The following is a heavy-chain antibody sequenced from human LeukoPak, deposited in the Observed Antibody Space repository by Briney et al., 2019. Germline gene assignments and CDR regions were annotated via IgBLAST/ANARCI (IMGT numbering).Heavy chain of an antibody. V-gene: IGHV1-69*13. CDR2: IIPIFGTA. CDR3: AREIVIRAGYFYDSSGPCDY. Sequence: GASVKVSCKASGGTFISYAISWVRQAPGQGLEWMGGIIPIFGTANYVQKFQGRVTITADEPTSTAYMELSSLRSEDTAVYYCAREIVIRAGYFYDSSGPCDYWGQGTLVTVSS. J-gene: IGHJ4*02. CDR1: GGTFISYA. D-gene: IGHD3-22*01.